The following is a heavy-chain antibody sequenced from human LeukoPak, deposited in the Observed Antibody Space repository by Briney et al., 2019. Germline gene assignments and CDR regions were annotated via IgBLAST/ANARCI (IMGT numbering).Heavy chain of an antibody. V-gene: IGHV2-5*02. CDR1: GFSLTTSGVG. J-gene: IGHJ4*02. D-gene: IGHD6-13*01. CDR2: IYWDDDK. CDR3: AHRWVGTSWYWVYFDY. Sequence: SGPTLLHPTQTLTLTCTFSGFSLTTSGVGVGWIRQPPGKALEWLSLIYWDDDKRYSPSLKSRLTITKDTSRNQVVLTMTNMDPVDTATYYCAHRWVGTSWYWVYFDYWGQGTLVTVSS.